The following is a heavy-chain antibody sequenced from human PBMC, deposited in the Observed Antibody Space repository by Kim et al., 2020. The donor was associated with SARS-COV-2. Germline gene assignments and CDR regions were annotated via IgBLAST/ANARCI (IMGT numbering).Heavy chain of an antibody. CDR2: IYYSGST. CDR1: GGSISSGDYY. CDR3: ARVSLGAGDGNWFDP. V-gene: IGHV4-30-4*01. J-gene: IGHJ5*02. D-gene: IGHD7-27*01. Sequence: SETLSLTCTVSGGSISSGDYYWSWIRQPPGKGLEWIGYIYYSGSTYYNPSLKSRVTISVDTSKNQFSLKLSSVTAADTAVYYCARVSLGAGDGNWFDPWGQGTLVTVSS.